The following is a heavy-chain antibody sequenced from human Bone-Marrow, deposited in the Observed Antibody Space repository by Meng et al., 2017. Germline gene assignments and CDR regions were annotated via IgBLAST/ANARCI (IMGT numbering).Heavy chain of an antibody. D-gene: IGHD3-22*01. Sequence: ASVKVSCKASGYTFTAYYVHWVRQAPGQGLECMGWINPNSGGTNYAQKFQGRVTMTRDTSISTVYMELSWLRSADTAVYYCARAEGYYGSSGFYYNYWGQASLVTVSS. J-gene: IGHJ4*02. V-gene: IGHV1-2*02. CDR1: GYTFTAYY. CDR3: ARAEGYYGSSGFYYNY. CDR2: INPNSGGT.